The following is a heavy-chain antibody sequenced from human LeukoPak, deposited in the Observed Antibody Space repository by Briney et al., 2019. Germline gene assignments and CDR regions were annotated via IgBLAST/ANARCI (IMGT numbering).Heavy chain of an antibody. V-gene: IGHV1-46*01. J-gene: IGHJ4*02. D-gene: IGHD2-2*01. Sequence: ASVKVSCKASGYTFTSYYMHWVRQAPGQGLEWMGIINSSGGSTSYAQKFQGRVTMTRDTSTSTVYMELSSLRSEDTAVYYCARDMKDCSSTSCYRLEPFDYWGQGTLVTVSS. CDR3: ARDMKDCSSTSCYRLEPFDY. CDR1: GYTFTSYY. CDR2: INSSGGST.